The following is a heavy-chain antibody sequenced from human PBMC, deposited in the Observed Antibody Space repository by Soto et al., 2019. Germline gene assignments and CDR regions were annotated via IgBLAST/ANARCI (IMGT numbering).Heavy chain of an antibody. V-gene: IGHV3-33*01. Sequence: QVLLVESGGGVVQPGSSLRLSCAASGFSFTGHGMHWVRQAPGKGLEWVALINYDGSDEYYADSVKGGFSISRDNSKNMVYLQMNHLRVEDTTVYYCARDRGTPPSNMSPVPGTYFDCWGQGTLVNVSS. J-gene: IGHJ4*02. CDR3: ARDRGTPPSNMSPVPGTYFDC. D-gene: IGHD1-7*01. CDR2: INYDGSDE. CDR1: GFSFTGHG.